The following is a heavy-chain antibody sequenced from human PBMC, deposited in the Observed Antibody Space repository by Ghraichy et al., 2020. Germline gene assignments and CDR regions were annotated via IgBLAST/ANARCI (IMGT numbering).Heavy chain of an antibody. CDR3: ARGGRIAAAGTPYYYYYYGMDV. CDR2: INAGNGNT. CDR1: GYTFTSYA. Sequence: ASVKVSCKASGYTFTSYAMHWVRQAPGQRLEWMGWINAGNGNTKYSQKFQGRVTITRDTSASTAYMELSSLRSEDTAVYYCARGGRIAAAGTPYYYYYYGMDVWGQGTTVTVSS. J-gene: IGHJ6*02. D-gene: IGHD6-13*01. V-gene: IGHV1-3*01.